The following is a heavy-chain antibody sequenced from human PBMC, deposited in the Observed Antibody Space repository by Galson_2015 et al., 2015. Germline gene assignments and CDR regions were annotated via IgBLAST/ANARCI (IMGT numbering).Heavy chain of an antibody. CDR3: ARDPAPRYKDSKPGDAFDI. V-gene: IGHV1-18*01. CDR1: GYTFTSYG. J-gene: IGHJ3*02. Sequence: SVKVSCKASGYTFTSYGISWVRQAPGQGLEWMGWISAYNGNTNYAQKLQGRVTMTTDTSTSTAYMELRSLRSDDTAVYYCARDPAPRYKDSKPGDAFDIWGQGTMVTVSS. CDR2: ISAYNGNT. D-gene: IGHD3-22*01.